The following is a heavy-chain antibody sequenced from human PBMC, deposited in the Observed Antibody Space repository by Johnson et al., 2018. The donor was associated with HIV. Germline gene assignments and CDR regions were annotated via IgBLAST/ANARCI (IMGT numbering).Heavy chain of an antibody. CDR1: GFTFSSYW. CDR2: INQDGSEN. Sequence: MQLVESGGGSVQPGGSLRLSCAASGFTFSSYWMHWVRQAPGKGLMWVANINQDGSENYYVDSVKGRSTISRDNAKSTLYLQMNSLRAEDTAVYYCARDNGGAFDIWGPGTMVTVSS. D-gene: IGHD4-23*01. CDR3: ARDNGGAFDI. V-gene: IGHV3-7*01. J-gene: IGHJ3*02.